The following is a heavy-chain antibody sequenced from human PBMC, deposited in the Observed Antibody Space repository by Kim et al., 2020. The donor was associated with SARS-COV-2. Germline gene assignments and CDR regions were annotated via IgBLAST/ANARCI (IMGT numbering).Heavy chain of an antibody. V-gene: IGHV4-59*13. Sequence: SQTLSLTCKVSGGSRSRAYWSWIRQTPGKGLEWIGYIYDSATTRYAPSLKSRVTMSVDTSKNQFSLRLSSVTAADTAIYYCARVDCSARSCYTPYYYGMDVWGQGTTVTVSS. J-gene: IGHJ6*02. CDR1: GGSRSRAY. D-gene: IGHD2-2*02. CDR2: IYDSATT. CDR3: ARVDCSARSCYTPYYYGMDV.